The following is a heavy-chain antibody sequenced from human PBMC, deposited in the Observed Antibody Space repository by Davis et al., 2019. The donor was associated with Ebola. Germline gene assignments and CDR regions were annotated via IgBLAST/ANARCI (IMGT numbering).Heavy chain of an antibody. CDR1: GFTFSSYG. D-gene: IGHD6-6*01. CDR3: ARRSSQALD. CDR2: ISSSSSTI. J-gene: IGHJ4*02. V-gene: IGHV3-48*01. Sequence: GESLKISCAASGFTFSSYGMHWVRQAPGKGLEWVSYISSSSSTIYYADSVKGRFTISRDNAKNSLYLQMNSLRVEDTAVYYCARRSSQALDWGQGTLVTVSS.